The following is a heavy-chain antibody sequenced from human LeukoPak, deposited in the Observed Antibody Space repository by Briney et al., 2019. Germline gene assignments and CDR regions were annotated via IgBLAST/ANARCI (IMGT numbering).Heavy chain of an antibody. CDR2: ISYDGSNK. J-gene: IGHJ6*02. Sequence: GGSLRLSCAASGFTFSNFAMHWVRQAPGKGLEWVALISYDGSNKYYADSVKGRFTISRDNSKNTLDLQMNSLRAEDTAVYHCARDSYGMDVWGQGTTVTVSS. V-gene: IGHV3-30-3*01. CDR1: GFTFSNFA. CDR3: ARDSYGMDV.